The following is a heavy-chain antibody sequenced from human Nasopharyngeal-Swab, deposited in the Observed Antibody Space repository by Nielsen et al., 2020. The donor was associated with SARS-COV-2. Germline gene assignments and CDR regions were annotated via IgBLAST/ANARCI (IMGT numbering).Heavy chain of an antibody. CDR2: ISGSGGST. J-gene: IGHJ4*02. CDR3: AKGPRTYYYDSSGYYYFDY. V-gene: IGHV3-23*01. D-gene: IGHD3-22*01. Sequence: GESLKISCAASGFTFSSYAMSWVRQAPGTGLEWVSAISGSGGSTYYADSVKGRFTISRDNSKNTLYLQMNSLRAEDTAVYYCAKGPRTYYYDSSGYYYFDYWGQGTLVTVSS. CDR1: GFTFSSYA.